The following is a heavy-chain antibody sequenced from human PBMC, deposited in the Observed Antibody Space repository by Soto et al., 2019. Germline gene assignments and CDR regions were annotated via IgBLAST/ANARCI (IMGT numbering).Heavy chain of an antibody. J-gene: IGHJ4*02. CDR2: ISRSGGT. CDR3: ARYSSEYYFDY. CDR1: GGSISSNW. D-gene: IGHD6-25*01. Sequence: QVQLQESGPGLVKPSETLSLTCAVSGGSISSNWWSWVRQPPGKGLEWIGEISRSGGTNYNPSLKSRVNISLDKSTNQFSPTLSSVTAADTAVYFCARYSSEYYFDYWGQGILVTVSS. V-gene: IGHV4-4*02.